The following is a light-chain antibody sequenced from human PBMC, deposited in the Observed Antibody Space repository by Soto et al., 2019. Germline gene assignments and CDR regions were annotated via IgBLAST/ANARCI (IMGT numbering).Light chain of an antibody. CDR2: EVS. CDR3: SSYAGSTHVI. CDR1: SSDVGGYNY. J-gene: IGLJ2*01. Sequence: QSALTQPPSASGSPGQSVTISCTGTSSDVGGYNYVFWYQQHPGKAPKLMIYEVSQRPSGVPDRFSGSKSGNTASLTVSGLQAEDEADYYCSSYAGSTHVIFGGGTKLTVL. V-gene: IGLV2-8*01.